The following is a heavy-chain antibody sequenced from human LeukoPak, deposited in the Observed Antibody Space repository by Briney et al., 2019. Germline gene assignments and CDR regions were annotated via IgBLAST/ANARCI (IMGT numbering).Heavy chain of an antibody. Sequence: GGSLRLSCAASGFTFSSYAMSWVRQAPGKGLEWVAYIRYDGSNQYYLDSVKGRFTISRDNSKNTLYLQMNSLRVEDTAGYYCAKYGAGSLRDYWGQGTLVTVSS. CDR1: GFTFSSYA. V-gene: IGHV3-30*02. CDR3: AKYGAGSLRDY. J-gene: IGHJ4*02. D-gene: IGHD3-10*01. CDR2: IRYDGSNQ.